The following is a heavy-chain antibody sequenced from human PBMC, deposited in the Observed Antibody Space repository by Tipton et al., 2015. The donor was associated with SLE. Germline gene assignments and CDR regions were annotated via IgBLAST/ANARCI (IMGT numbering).Heavy chain of an antibody. CDR3: ARAPGLDRDYQYYYYMDV. D-gene: IGHD3/OR15-3a*01. V-gene: IGHV4-34*01. CDR1: GGSFSGYY. CDR2: INHSGGT. Sequence: TLSLTCAVYGGSFSGYYWSWIRQPPGKGLEGIGEINHSGGTNYNPTLRSRVTISVDTSENHFSLKLSSVTAADTAVYYCARAPGLDRDYQYYYYMDVLGKGTTVTVSS. J-gene: IGHJ6*03.